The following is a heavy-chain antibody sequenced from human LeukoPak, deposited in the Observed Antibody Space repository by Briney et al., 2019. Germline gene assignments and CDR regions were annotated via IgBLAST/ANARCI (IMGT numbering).Heavy chain of an antibody. Sequence: NPSETLSLTCTVSGGSIRSSYYYWGWIRQPPGKGLEWIGSIYDSGSTYYNPSLKSRVTISVDTSKNQFSLKLNSVTAADTAVYYCARAPYYPPFLTTIFGVANTYYYYGMDVWGQGTTVTVS. D-gene: IGHD3-3*01. CDR2: IYDSGST. V-gene: IGHV4-39*01. J-gene: IGHJ6*02. CDR3: ARAPYYPPFLTTIFGVANTYYYYGMDV. CDR1: GGSIRSSYYY.